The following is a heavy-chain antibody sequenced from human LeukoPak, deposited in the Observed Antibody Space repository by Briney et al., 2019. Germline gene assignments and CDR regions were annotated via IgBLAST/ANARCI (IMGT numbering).Heavy chain of an antibody. D-gene: IGHD3-9*01. Sequence: RSLRLSCAASGFTFSSYAMHWVRQAPGKGLEWVAVISYDGSNKYYADSVKGRFTISRDNSKNTLYLQMNSLRAEDTAVYYCARDLPGEYYDISYWFDPWGQGTLLTVSS. CDR1: GFTFSSYA. CDR3: ARDLPGEYYDISYWFDP. CDR2: ISYDGSNK. V-gene: IGHV3-30*04. J-gene: IGHJ5*02.